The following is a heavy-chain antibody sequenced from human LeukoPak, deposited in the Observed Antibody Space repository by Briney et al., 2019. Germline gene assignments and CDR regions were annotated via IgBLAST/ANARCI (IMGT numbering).Heavy chain of an antibody. Sequence: SEILSLTCTVSGGSISSYYWSWIRQPPGKGLEWIGYIYYSGSTNYNPSLKSRVTISVDTSKNQFSLKLSSVTAADTAVYYCARDLGYCSGGSCYTSWFDPWGQGTLVTVSS. CDR1: GGSISSYY. J-gene: IGHJ5*02. D-gene: IGHD2-15*01. CDR2: IYYSGST. CDR3: ARDLGYCSGGSCYTSWFDP. V-gene: IGHV4-59*01.